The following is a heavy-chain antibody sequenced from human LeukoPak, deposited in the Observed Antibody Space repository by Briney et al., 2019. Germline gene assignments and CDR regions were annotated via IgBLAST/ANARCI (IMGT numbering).Heavy chain of an antibody. CDR2: IYKIGTT. V-gene: IGHV4-59*02. Sequence: SETLSLTCTVFGDSVTGYFLNWGRQLPGKGLEWIGHIYKIGTTNYNPSLKSRLTISADTSKNQFSLQLRSVTAADTAVYYCVIGVGWQPDYWGQGALVTVSS. CDR1: GDSVTGYF. CDR3: VIGVGWQPDY. D-gene: IGHD2-15*01. J-gene: IGHJ4*02.